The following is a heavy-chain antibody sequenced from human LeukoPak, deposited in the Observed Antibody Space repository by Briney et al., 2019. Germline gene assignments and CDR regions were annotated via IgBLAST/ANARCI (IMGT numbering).Heavy chain of an antibody. Sequence: SETLSLTCTVSGGSISSSSYYWGWIRQPPGKGLEWIGSIYYSGSTYYNPSLKSRVTTSVDTSKNQFSLKLSSVTAADTAVYYCARLIPYDFWSGYYIDYWGQGTLVTVSS. D-gene: IGHD3-3*01. J-gene: IGHJ4*02. CDR2: IYYSGST. CDR1: GGSISSSSYY. V-gene: IGHV4-39*01. CDR3: ARLIPYDFWSGYYIDY.